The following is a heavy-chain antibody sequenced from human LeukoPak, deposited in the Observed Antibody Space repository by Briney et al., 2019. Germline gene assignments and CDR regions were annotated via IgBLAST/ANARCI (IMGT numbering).Heavy chain of an antibody. CDR1: GFTFSSYA. J-gene: IGHJ4*02. V-gene: IGHV3-74*01. D-gene: IGHD5-12*01. CDR2: INSDGSST. CDR3: AQDLAWIRFDN. Sequence: QTGGSLRLSCAASGFTFSSYAMSWVRQAPGKGLVWVSRINSDGSSTSYADSVKGRFTISRDNAKNTLYLQMDSLRFEDAAVYYCAQDLAWIRFDNWGQGTLVTVSS.